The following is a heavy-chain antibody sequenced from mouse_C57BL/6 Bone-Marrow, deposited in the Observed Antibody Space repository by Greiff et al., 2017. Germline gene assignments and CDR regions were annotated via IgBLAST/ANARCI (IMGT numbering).Heavy chain of an antibody. CDR1: GFTFSSYA. D-gene: IGHD2-4*01. J-gene: IGHJ4*01. V-gene: IGHV5-4*01. Sequence: EVQRVESGGGLVKPGGSLKLSCAASGFTFSSYAMSWVRQTPEKRLEWVATISDGGSYTYYPDNVKGRFTISRDNAKNNLYLQMSQLKSEDTAMYYCARGYDYAEDYAMDYWGQGTAVTVSS. CDR3: ARGYDYAEDYAMDY. CDR2: ISDGGSYT.